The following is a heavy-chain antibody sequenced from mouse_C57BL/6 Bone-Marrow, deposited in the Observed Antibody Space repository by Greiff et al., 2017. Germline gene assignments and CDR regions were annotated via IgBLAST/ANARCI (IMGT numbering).Heavy chain of an antibody. V-gene: IGHV1-54*01. Sequence: VQLQQSGAELVRPGTSVKVSCKASGYAFTNYLIEWVKQRPGQGLEWIGVINPGSGGTNYNEKFKGKATLTADKSSSTAYMQLSSLTSDDSAVYFCARYGYYGDYWGQGTSDTVSS. CDR3: ARYGYYGDY. CDR1: GYAFTNYL. D-gene: IGHD1-1*01. CDR2: INPGSGGT. J-gene: IGHJ4*01.